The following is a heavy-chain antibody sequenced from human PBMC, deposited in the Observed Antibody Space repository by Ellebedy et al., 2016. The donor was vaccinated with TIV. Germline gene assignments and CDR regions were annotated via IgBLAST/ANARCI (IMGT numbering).Heavy chain of an antibody. Sequence: GGSLRLXCAASGFSLSGYWMSWVRQAPGKGLEWVSIISGGGVSYYADSVKGRFTISRDNSQNTLYLQMNGLRAEDMAVYYCARDWNGDSVIEDWGQGSLVIVSS. CDR2: ISGGGVS. CDR1: GFSLSGYW. CDR3: ARDWNGDSVIED. V-gene: IGHV3-53*01. J-gene: IGHJ4*02. D-gene: IGHD1-1*01.